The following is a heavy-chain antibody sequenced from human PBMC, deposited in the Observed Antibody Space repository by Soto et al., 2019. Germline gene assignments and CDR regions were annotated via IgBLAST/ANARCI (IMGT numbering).Heavy chain of an antibody. CDR1: GFSFSSYG. Sequence: QVQLVESGGGVVQPGRSLRLSCAASGFSFSSYGIHWVRQAPGKGLEWVALIWSDGSNTYYADSVKGRFTISRDNSKNTLFLQMNSLRAEDTAVYYCARSWHDVSGIDSWGQGTLVTVSS. J-gene: IGHJ4*02. D-gene: IGHD1-1*01. CDR2: IWSDGSNT. CDR3: ARSWHDVSGIDS. V-gene: IGHV3-33*01.